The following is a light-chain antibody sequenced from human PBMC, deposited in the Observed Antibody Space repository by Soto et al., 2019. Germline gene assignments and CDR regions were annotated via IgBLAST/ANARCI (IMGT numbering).Light chain of an antibody. J-gene: IGLJ1*01. CDR2: EVS. CDR3: SSKRSSSTYV. V-gene: IGLV2-14*01. Sequence: QSALTQPASVSGSPGQSITISCTGTSSDVGGYNYVSWHQQHPGKAPKLMIYEVSNRPSGVSNRFSGSKSGNTASLTIPGLQAEDEAYYYCSSKRSSSTYVFGTGTKVTVL. CDR1: SSDVGGYNY.